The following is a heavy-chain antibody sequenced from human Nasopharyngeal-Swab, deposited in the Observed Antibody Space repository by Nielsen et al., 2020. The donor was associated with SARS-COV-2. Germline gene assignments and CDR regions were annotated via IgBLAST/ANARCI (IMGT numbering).Heavy chain of an antibody. CDR3: ARDYASGYYYYGMNV. Sequence: SGPTLVKPTQTLTLTCTFSGFSLSTSGMCVSWIRQPPGKALEWLALIDWDDDKYYSTSLKTRLTISKDTSKNQVVLTMTNMDPVDTATYYCARDYASGYYYYGMNVWGQGTKVTVSS. V-gene: IGHV2-70*01. J-gene: IGHJ6*02. CDR2: IDWDDDK. D-gene: IGHD4-17*01. CDR1: GFSLSTSGMC.